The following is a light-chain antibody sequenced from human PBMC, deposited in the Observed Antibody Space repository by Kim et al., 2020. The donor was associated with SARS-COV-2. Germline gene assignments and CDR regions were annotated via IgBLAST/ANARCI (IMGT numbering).Light chain of an antibody. Sequence: EIVLTQSPGTLSLSPGERATLSCRASQSVSSPYLAWYQQKPGQAPRLLIYGASIRATGIPDRFSGSGSGTDFTLTVSRLEPEDFAVYYCQQYGSSPWTFGHGTKVDIK. CDR2: GAS. V-gene: IGKV3-20*01. CDR1: QSVSSPY. CDR3: QQYGSSPWT. J-gene: IGKJ1*01.